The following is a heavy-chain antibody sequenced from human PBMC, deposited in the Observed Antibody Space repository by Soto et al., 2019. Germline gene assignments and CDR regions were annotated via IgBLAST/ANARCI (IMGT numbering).Heavy chain of an antibody. CDR3: VRNGTKTLRDWFDP. V-gene: IGHV4-4*07. CDR1: GASISGFY. Sequence: ASETLSLTCTVSGASISGFYWSWIRKSAGKGLEWIGRIYATGTTDYNPSLKSRVMMSVDTSKKQFSLKLRSVTAADTAVYYCVRNGTKTLRDWFDPWGQGISVTVSS. D-gene: IGHD1-1*01. CDR2: IYATGTT. J-gene: IGHJ5*02.